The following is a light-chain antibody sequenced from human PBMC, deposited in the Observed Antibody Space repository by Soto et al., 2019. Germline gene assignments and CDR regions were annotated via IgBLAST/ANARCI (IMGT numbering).Light chain of an antibody. CDR3: ATWHDSFYL. Sequence: QSVLTQPPSASGTPGQRVTVSCSGSTSNIGTNAVNWFQHLPGTAPKLLIYTNNQRPSGVPDRFSGSKSGTSASLAISGLQSEDEADYYCATWHDSFYLFGTGTKVTVL. V-gene: IGLV1-44*01. CDR1: TSNIGTNA. J-gene: IGLJ1*01. CDR2: TNN.